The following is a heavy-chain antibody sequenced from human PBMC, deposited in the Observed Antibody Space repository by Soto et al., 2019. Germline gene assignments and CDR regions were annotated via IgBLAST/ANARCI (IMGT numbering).Heavy chain of an antibody. CDR1: GFSVNNNY. V-gene: IGHV3-66*01. J-gene: IGHJ4*02. D-gene: IGHD3-10*01. CDR3: ARDTHSGHRADY. CDR2: IYSGGDT. Sequence: EVQMVESGGGLVQPGGSLRLSCAASGFSVNNNYMSWVRQAPGKGLEWVSVIYSGGDTYYADSVKGRFTASRDNSKNTLYLHMNSLRAEDTAVYYCARDTHSGHRADYWGQGTLVTVSS.